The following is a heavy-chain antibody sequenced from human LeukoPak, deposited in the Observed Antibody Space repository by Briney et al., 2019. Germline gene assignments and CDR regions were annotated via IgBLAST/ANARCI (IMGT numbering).Heavy chain of an antibody. J-gene: IGHJ6*02. V-gene: IGHV3-21*01. Sequence: GSLRLSCAASGFTFSSYSMNWVRQAPGKGLEWVSSISSSSSYIYYVDSVKGRFTISRDDAKNSLYLQMNSLRAEDTAVYYCARDLEVLLWFGELFHYYYYGMDVWGQGTTVTVSS. D-gene: IGHD3-10*01. CDR2: ISSSSSYI. CDR3: ARDLEVLLWFGELFHYYYYGMDV. CDR1: GFTFSSYS.